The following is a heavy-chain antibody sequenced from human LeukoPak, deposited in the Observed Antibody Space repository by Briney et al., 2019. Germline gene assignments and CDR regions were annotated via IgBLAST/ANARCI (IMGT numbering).Heavy chain of an antibody. J-gene: IGHJ4*02. V-gene: IGHV4-4*02. CDR3: ARLRYDFWSGSGNFDY. Sequence: PSGTLSLTCAVSGGSISSDNWWSWVRQPPGKGLEWIREIFHSGSTNYNPSLKSRVTISLDKSKNQFSLKLSSVTAADTAVYYCARLRYDFWSGSGNFDYWGQGTLVTVSS. CDR1: GGSISSDNW. D-gene: IGHD3-3*01. CDR2: IFHSGST.